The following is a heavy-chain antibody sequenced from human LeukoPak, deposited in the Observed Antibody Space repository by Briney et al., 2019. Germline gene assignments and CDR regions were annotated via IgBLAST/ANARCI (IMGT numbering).Heavy chain of an antibody. CDR1: GFTVSSNY. Sequence: GGSLRLSCAASGFTVSSNYMSWVPQAPGKGLEWVSVIYSGGSTYYADSVKGRFTISRDNSKNTLYLQMNSLRAEDTAVYYCATRDYYDSSGYFDAFDIWGQGTMVTVSS. J-gene: IGHJ3*02. CDR3: ATRDYYDSSGYFDAFDI. V-gene: IGHV3-53*01. CDR2: IYSGGST. D-gene: IGHD3-22*01.